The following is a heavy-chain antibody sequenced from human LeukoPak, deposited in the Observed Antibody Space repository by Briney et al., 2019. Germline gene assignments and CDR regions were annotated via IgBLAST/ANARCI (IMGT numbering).Heavy chain of an antibody. Sequence: PGRSLRLSCAASGFTFDNYAMHWVRQAPGKGLEWVSGISWNSRSIGYADSVRGRFAMSRDIAKNSLYPQMNSLRAEDTALYYCAKDWGRPQLGAFDSWGQGTLVTVSS. V-gene: IGHV3-9*01. CDR2: ISWNSRSI. D-gene: IGHD3-16*01. CDR3: AKDWGRPQLGAFDS. CDR1: GFTFDNYA. J-gene: IGHJ4*02.